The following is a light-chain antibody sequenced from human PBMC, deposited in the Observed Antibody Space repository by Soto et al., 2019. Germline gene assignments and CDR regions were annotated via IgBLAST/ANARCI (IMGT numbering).Light chain of an antibody. CDR1: TSNLGAGYD. CDR3: QVWDSTSDHYV. Sequence: QSVLTQPPSVSGAPGQRVTLSCTGNTSNLGAGYDVHWYQQLPGAAPKLVIFGNRNRPSGVPERFSGSKSGTSASLAITGLQAEDEADYYCQVWDSTSDHYVFGSGTKLTVL. CDR2: GNR. V-gene: IGLV1-40*01. J-gene: IGLJ1*01.